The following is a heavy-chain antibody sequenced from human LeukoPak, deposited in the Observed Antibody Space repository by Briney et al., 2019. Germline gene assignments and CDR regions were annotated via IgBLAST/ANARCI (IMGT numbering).Heavy chain of an antibody. J-gene: IGHJ4*02. Sequence: PGGSLRLSCAVSGFTFSNYAMNWVRQAPGKGLEWVSAISGSSGSAFYADSVKGRFTISRVNSKNTLYLQMNSLRPEDTAVYYCAKAIFPSMIRGVSFDYWGQGTLVTVSS. V-gene: IGHV3-23*01. CDR2: ISGSSGSA. CDR1: GFTFSNYA. CDR3: AKAIFPSMIRGVSFDY. D-gene: IGHD3-10*01.